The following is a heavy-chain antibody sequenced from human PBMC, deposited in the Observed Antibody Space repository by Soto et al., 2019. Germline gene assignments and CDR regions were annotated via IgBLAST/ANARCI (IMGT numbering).Heavy chain of an antibody. V-gene: IGHV3-23*01. CDR3: TREASTWGFAFDL. Sequence: EVQLLESGGGLVQPGGSLRLSCAASGYTFSNYAMSWVRQAPGKGLQWVSTIFGSGAPTHYADSVKGRFAISRDNSNNTLCLQMNSLKAEDTAVYYCTREASTWGFAFDLWGQGTRVAVSS. CDR1: GYTFSNYA. CDR2: IFGSGAPT. D-gene: IGHD3-16*01. J-gene: IGHJ3*01.